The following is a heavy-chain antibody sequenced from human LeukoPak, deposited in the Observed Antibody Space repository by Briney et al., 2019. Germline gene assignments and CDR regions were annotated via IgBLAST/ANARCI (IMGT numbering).Heavy chain of an antibody. CDR3: ARDRIFGVVIPLYYFDY. J-gene: IGHJ4*02. D-gene: IGHD3-3*01. V-gene: IGHV3-7*01. Sequence: GGSLRLSCAASGFTFSSYWMSWVRQAPGKGLEWVANIKQDGSEKYYVDSVKGRFTISRDNAKNSLYLQMNSLRAEDTAVYYCARDRIFGVVIPLYYFDYWGQGTLVTVSS. CDR2: IKQDGSEK. CDR1: GFTFSSYW.